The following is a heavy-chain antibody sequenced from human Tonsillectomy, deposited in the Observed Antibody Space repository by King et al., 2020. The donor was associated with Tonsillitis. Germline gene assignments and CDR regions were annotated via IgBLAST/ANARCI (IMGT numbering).Heavy chain of an antibody. CDR3: ARPEGGYDSSNDVFDI. CDR2: ISSSSSTI. J-gene: IGHJ3*02. V-gene: IGHV3-48*01. CDR1: GFTFSRYS. D-gene: IGHD3-22*01. Sequence: DVQLVESGGGLVQPGGSLRLSCAASGFTFSRYSMNWVRQAPGKGLEWGSYISSSSSTIYYADSVKGRFTISRDNAKNSLYLQMNSLRAEDTAVYYGARPEGGYDSSNDVFDIWGQGTMVTVSS.